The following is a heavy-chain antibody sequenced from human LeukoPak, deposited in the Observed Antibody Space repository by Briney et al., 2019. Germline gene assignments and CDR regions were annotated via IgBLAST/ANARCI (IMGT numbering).Heavy chain of an antibody. V-gene: IGHV3-7*01. CDR2: IEQDGSEK. Sequence: GGSLRLSCAASGFTFSSYWMSWVRQAPGKGLEWVANIEQDGSEKYYADSVKGRFTISRDNSKNTLYLQMNSLRAEDTAVYYCAREMVLRFYGMDVWGQGTTVTVSS. D-gene: IGHD4-17*01. J-gene: IGHJ6*02. CDR3: AREMVLRFYGMDV. CDR1: GFTFSSYW.